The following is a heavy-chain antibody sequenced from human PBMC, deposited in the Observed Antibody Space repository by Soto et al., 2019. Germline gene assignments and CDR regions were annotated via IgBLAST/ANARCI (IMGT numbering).Heavy chain of an antibody. J-gene: IGHJ6*02. Sequence: ASVKVSGKACGYIFTDYYLLWVRQAPGLGLEWMGWISPKSGDTKYTQNSQGRVTMTRDTSTRAAYMELSSLTSDDTAVYYCAKLAYYHYAMDVWGQGTTVTVSS. CDR1: GYIFTDYY. V-gene: IGHV1-2*02. CDR2: ISPKSGDT. CDR3: AKLAYYHYAMDV.